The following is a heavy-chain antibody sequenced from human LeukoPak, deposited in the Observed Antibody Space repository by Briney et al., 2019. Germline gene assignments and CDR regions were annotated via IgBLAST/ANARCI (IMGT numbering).Heavy chain of an antibody. J-gene: IGHJ4*01. Sequence: ASVRVSCKTSAYTFTGYFLHWVRQAPGQGLEWMGWINPKSGGTKYAQKFQGRVTMTRDTSISTSYMELTRLTSDDTAVYYCASPVGTTPEGLGLWGQGTLVTVSS. CDR3: ASPVGTTPEGLGL. D-gene: IGHD2-15*01. CDR1: AYTFTGYF. V-gene: IGHV1-2*02. CDR2: INPKSGGT.